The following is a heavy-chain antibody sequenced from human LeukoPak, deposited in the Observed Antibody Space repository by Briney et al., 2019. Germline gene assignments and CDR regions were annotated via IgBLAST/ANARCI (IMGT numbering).Heavy chain of an antibody. D-gene: IGHD2-15*01. J-gene: IGHJ4*02. Sequence: PGGSLRLSCEASGFSFNMYAMHWVRQAPGKGLEWVAVIWSGGSNEYYADSVKGRFTISRDNSKNTLYLQMNSLRAEDTAVYFCARGEVCSGGSCFRLFDYWGQGTLVTVSS. CDR3: ARGEVCSGGSCFRLFDY. CDR1: GFSFNMYA. CDR2: IWSGGSNE. V-gene: IGHV3-33*01.